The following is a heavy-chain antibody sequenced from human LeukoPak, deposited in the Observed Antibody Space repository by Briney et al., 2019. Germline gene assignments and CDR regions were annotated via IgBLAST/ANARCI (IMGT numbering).Heavy chain of an antibody. V-gene: IGHV4-39*01. CDR3: ARIQAPYYDFWSGYYENYMDV. J-gene: IGHJ6*03. D-gene: IGHD3-3*01. CDR2: IYYSGST. Sequence: SETLSLTCTVSGGSISSSSYYWGWIRQPPGKGLEWIVSIYYSGSTYYNPSLKSRVTISVDTSKNQFSLKLSSVTAADTAVYYCARIQAPYYDFWSGYYENYMDVWGKGTTVTVSS. CDR1: GGSISSSSYY.